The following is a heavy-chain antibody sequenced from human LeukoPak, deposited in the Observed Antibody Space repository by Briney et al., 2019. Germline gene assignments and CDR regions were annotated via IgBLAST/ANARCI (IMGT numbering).Heavy chain of an antibody. CDR2: IYYSGST. CDR1: GGSISSSSYY. D-gene: IGHD6-6*01. J-gene: IGHJ4*02. Sequence: SETLSLTCTVSGGSISSSSYYWGWIRQPPGKGLEWIGNIYYSGSTYYNPSLKSRVTISIDTSKNQFSLKLSSVTAADTAVYYCARDMYSSSSSGRDYWGQGTLVTVSS. V-gene: IGHV4-39*07. CDR3: ARDMYSSSSSGRDY.